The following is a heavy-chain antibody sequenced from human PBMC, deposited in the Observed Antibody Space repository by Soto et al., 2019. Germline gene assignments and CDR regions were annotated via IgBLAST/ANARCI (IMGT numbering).Heavy chain of an antibody. CDR2: INDSGST. CDR3: ARERRTVTTFITYYYYMDV. V-gene: IGHV4-34*01. D-gene: IGHD4-4*01. CDR1: GGSFSGHY. Sequence: QVQLQQSGAGLLKPSETLSLTCAVYGGSFSGHYWYWIRQPPGEGLEWVGEINDSGSTNYNPSLKSRVTISADTYKTPSSLKLSSVTAADTAVYYGARERRTVTTFITYYYYMDVWGKGTTVTVSS. J-gene: IGHJ6*03.